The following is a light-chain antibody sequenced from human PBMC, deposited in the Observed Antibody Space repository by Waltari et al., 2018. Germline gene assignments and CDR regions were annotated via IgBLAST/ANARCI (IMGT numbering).Light chain of an antibody. CDR3: QTGGHGTWV. CDR1: SGHSSNV. J-gene: IGLJ3*02. V-gene: IGLV4-69*01. CDR2: VNSEGSH. Sequence: QLVLTQSPSASASLGASVKLTCTLSSGHSSNVIAWLQQRPEKGPRYLMKVNSEGSHSKGDEIPDRFSGSSSGAERYLTISNLQSEDEADYVCQTGGHGTWVFGGGTTLTVL.